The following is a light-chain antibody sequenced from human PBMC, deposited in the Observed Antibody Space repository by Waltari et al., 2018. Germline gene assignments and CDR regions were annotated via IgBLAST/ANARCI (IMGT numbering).Light chain of an antibody. Sequence: DIVMTQTPLSLPVTLGEPASISCRSSQSLLDSEDGNTYLDWYLQKPGQSPQLLIYEVSNRASGVPDRFSGSGSDTDFTLRINSVGAEDVGVYYCMQGVEYPWTFGQGTKVEIK. CDR2: EVS. V-gene: IGKV2-40*01. J-gene: IGKJ1*01. CDR3: MQGVEYPWT. CDR1: QSLLDSEDGNTY.